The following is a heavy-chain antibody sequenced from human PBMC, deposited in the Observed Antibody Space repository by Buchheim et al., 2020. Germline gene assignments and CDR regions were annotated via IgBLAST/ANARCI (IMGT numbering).Heavy chain of an antibody. CDR3: ARDYRSYRIGFDY. Sequence: QVQLVESGGGVVQPGRSLRLSCAASGFTFSSYAMHWVRQAPGKGLEWVAVISYDGSNKYYADSVKGRFTISRDNSKNTLYLQMNSLRAEDTAVYYCARDYRSYRIGFDYWGQGTL. D-gene: IGHD2-2*02. J-gene: IGHJ4*02. CDR2: ISYDGSNK. V-gene: IGHV3-30-3*01. CDR1: GFTFSSYA.